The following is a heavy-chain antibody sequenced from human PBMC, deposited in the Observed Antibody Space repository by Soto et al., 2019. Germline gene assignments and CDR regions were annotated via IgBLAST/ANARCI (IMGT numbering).Heavy chain of an antibody. CDR1: GWSINTYY. J-gene: IGHJ4*02. CDR3: ARHYGDGYDYVDY. CDR2: IYYRANP. D-gene: IGHD5-12*01. Sequence: QVQLQESGPGLVKPSETLSLTRTVSGWSINTYYWSWIRQPPGKGLEWIGYIYYRANPNYNPSLKSRVTISQDTSKNQFSLKLSSVTAADTAVYYCARHYGDGYDYVDYWGQGTLVTVSS. V-gene: IGHV4-59*08.